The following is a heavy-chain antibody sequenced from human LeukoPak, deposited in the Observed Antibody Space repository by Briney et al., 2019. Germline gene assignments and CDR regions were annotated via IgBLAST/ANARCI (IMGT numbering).Heavy chain of an antibody. V-gene: IGHV4-59*01. Sequence: SEALSLTCTVSGGSISNYYWSWIRQPPGKGLEWIGYISYSGSTNYNPSLKSRVTISVDTSKNQFSLKLRSVTTADTAVYYCARALLRPWFDPWGQGTLVTVSS. CDR1: GGSISNYY. CDR2: ISYSGST. J-gene: IGHJ5*02. D-gene: IGHD3-16*01. CDR3: ARALLRPWFDP.